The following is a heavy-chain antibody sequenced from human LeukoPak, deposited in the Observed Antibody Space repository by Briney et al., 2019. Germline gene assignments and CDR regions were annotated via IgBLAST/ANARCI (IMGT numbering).Heavy chain of an antibody. CDR2: INPNSGGT. J-gene: IGHJ4*02. CDR1: GYTFTGYY. CDR3: ARESKAYCGGDCYFDY. Sequence: PWASVKVSCKASGYTFTGYYIHWVRQAPGQGLEWMGWINPNSGGTNYAQKFQGRVTMTRDTSISTAYMELSRLRSDDTAVYYCARESKAYCGGDCYFDYWGQGTLVAVSS. D-gene: IGHD2-21*02. V-gene: IGHV1-2*02.